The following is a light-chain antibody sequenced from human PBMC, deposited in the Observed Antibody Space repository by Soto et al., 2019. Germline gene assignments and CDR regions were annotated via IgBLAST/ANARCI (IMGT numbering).Light chain of an antibody. CDR2: AAS. CDR3: QQSHSLPLT. Sequence: DLQLTKSPSSLSASGGDTVIITGRASQNSVSYLSWYQQRPGKPPNLLVYAASSLESWVPSRFSGSGSGTHFPLTISNLQPEDFATDFCQQSHSLPLTFGWGTTGQIK. V-gene: IGKV1-39*01. J-gene: IGKJ4*01. CDR1: QNSVSY.